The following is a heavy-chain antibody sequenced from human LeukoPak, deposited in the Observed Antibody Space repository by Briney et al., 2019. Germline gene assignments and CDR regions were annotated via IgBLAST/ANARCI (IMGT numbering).Heavy chain of an antibody. V-gene: IGHV3-23*01. J-gene: IGHJ4*02. Sequence: GGSLRLSCAASGFTFSSYSMNWVRQAPGKGLKWVSAIIGSGLTTYYADSVKGRFTISRDDSKNTLYLQMNSLRAEDTAVYYCAKDLSPGPDWGQGTLVTVSS. CDR3: AKDLSPGPD. CDR1: GFTFSSYS. CDR2: IIGSGLTT.